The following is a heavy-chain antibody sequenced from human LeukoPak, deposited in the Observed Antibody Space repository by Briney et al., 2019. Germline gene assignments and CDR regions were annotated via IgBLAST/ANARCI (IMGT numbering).Heavy chain of an antibody. Sequence: HGESLKISCEGSGYSFTSYWIGWVRQMPGKGLEWMGIIYHGDSDTRYSPSFQGQVTISADKSLSTAFLQWSSLKASDTAMYFCARWLGHCFSTSCYQLFDYWGQGTLVTVSS. J-gene: IGHJ4*02. D-gene: IGHD2-2*01. CDR3: ARWLGHCFSTSCYQLFDY. CDR1: GYSFTSYW. V-gene: IGHV5-51*01. CDR2: IYHGDSDT.